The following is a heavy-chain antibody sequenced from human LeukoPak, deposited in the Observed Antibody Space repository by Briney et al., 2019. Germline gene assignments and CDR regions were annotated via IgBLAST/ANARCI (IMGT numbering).Heavy chain of an antibody. V-gene: IGHV3-48*01. J-gene: IGHJ4*02. CDR2: ISSSSSTI. CDR1: GFTFSSYS. D-gene: IGHD3-10*01. Sequence: PGGSLRLSCAASGFTFSSYSMNWVRQAPGKGLEWVSYISSSSSTIYYADSVKGRFTISRDNAKNSLYLQMNSLRAEDTAVYYCARGGRLLWFGESIDYWGQGTLVTVSS. CDR3: ARGGRLLWFGESIDY.